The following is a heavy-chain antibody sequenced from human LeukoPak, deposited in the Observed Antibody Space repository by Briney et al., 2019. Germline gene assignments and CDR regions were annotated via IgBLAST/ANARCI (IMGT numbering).Heavy chain of an antibody. V-gene: IGHV1-2*06. CDR3: ARGKTYAPNTLDY. Sequence: ASVKVSFKASGYTFTGYYMHWVRQAPGQGLEWMGRINPNTGGTNFAQKFQGRVTVTRDTSIGTAYMELSRLRSDDTAFYYCARGKTYAPNTLDYWGQGTLVTVSS. CDR1: GYTFTGYY. D-gene: IGHD3-16*01. J-gene: IGHJ4*02. CDR2: INPNTGGT.